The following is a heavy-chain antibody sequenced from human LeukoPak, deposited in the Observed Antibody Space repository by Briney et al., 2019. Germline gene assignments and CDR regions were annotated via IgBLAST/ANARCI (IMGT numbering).Heavy chain of an antibody. CDR1: GFTFSTYG. J-gene: IGHJ4*02. Sequence: GGSLRLSCVASGFTFSTYGMHWVRQAPGKGLEWVAVITYDRSNQYYSDSVKGRFTISRDNSKNTLYLQMSSLRAEDTAVYYCAKDSHAFEYGSTYGRDSFDYWGQGTLVTVSS. CDR2: ITYDRSNQ. CDR3: AKDSHAFEYGSTYGRDSFDY. V-gene: IGHV3-30*18. D-gene: IGHD6-6*01.